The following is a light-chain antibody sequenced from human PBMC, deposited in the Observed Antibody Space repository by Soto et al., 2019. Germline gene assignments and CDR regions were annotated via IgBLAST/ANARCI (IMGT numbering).Light chain of an antibody. J-gene: IGKJ5*01. V-gene: IGKV3-15*01. CDR1: QSLGSD. CDR2: GAS. Sequence: IVMTPSPCTLSLSQGATATLSCRASQSLGSDLAWYQQKPGQAPRLLIFGASARPTGIPARISGSASGTDFTLTINRLEPEDFAVYYCQLYGISPHFGQGTRLE. CDR3: QLYGISPH.